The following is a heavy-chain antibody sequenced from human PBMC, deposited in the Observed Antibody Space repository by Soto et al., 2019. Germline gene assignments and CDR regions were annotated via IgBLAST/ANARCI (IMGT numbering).Heavy chain of an antibody. D-gene: IGHD3-10*02. CDR3: ARDAQGERTGMDV. CDR1: GGTFSSYA. CDR2: IIPVSGTS. Sequence: QVQLVQSGAEVKKPGSSVKVSCKASGGTFSSYATNWVRQAPGQGLAWMGRIIPVSGTSEYAQRFQGRVTITADESTSTAYMELSSLRSEETAVYYCARDAQGERTGMDVWSQGTTVTVSS. V-gene: IGHV1-69*18. J-gene: IGHJ6*02.